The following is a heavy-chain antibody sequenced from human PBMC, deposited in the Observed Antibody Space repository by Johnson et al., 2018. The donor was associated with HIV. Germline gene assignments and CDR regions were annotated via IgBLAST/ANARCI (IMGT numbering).Heavy chain of an antibody. D-gene: IGHD5-18*01. CDR3: ARDTPAWGLLPPIGGYSYGDAFDF. Sequence: VHLVESGGGLVQPGGSLRLSCAASRFTFSAYPMHWVRQAPGKGLEYVSAISSNGGKTYYADSVKGRFTIARDNSKNTLYLQMGSLRAEDTAIYYCARDTPAWGLLPPIGGYSYGDAFDFWGQGTV. CDR1: RFTFSAYP. CDR2: ISSNGGKT. V-gene: IGHV3-64*07. J-gene: IGHJ3*01.